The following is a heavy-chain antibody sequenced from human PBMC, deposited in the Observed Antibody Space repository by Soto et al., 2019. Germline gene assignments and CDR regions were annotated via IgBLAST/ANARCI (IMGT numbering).Heavy chain of an antibody. CDR3: ARARGWFGDENWFDP. CDR1: GYTFTGYY. CDR2: INPNSGGT. D-gene: IGHD3-10*01. V-gene: IGHV1-2*02. Sequence: VASVKVSCKASGYTFTGYYMHWVRQAPGQGLEWMGWINPNSGGTNYAQKFQGRVTMTRDTSISTAYTELSRLRSDDTAVYYCARARGWFGDENWFDPWGQGTLVTVSS. J-gene: IGHJ5*02.